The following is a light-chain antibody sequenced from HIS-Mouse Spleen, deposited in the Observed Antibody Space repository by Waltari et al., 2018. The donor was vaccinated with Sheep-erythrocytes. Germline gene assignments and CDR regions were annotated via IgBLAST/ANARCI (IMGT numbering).Light chain of an antibody. CDR1: QSVSSSY. J-gene: IGKJ3*01. CDR2: GAS. V-gene: IGKV3-20*01. CDR3: QQYGSSPFT. Sequence: DIVLTQSPGTLSLSPGERATLSCRASQSVSSSYLAWYQQKPGQAPRLLIYGASSRATGIPDRFSGSGSGTDFTLTISRLGPEDFAVYYCQQYGSSPFTFGPGTKVDIK.